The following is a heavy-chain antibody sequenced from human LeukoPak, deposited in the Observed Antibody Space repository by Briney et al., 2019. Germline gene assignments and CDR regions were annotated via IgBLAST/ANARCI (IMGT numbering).Heavy chain of an antibody. Sequence: GGSLRLSCAASGFTFSSYAMHWVRQAPGKGLEWVAVISYDGSNKYYADSVKGRFTISRDNAKNSLYLQMNGLRAEDTAVYYCARTQKGYPRYFDYWGQGTLVTVSS. V-gene: IGHV3-30-3*01. J-gene: IGHJ4*02. CDR1: GFTFSSYA. D-gene: IGHD1-1*01. CDR2: ISYDGSNK. CDR3: ARTQKGYPRYFDY.